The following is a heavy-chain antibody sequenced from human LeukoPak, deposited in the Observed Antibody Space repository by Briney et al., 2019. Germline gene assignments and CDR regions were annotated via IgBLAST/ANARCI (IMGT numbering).Heavy chain of an antibody. CDR3: ARAPPYYYDSSGYYVYGAPLDY. J-gene: IGHJ4*02. CDR2: IKQDGSEK. D-gene: IGHD3-22*01. Sequence: GGSLRLSCAASGSTFSSYWMSWVRQAPGKGLEWVANIKQDGSEKYYVDSVKGRFTISRDNAKNSLYLQMNSLRAEDTAVYYCARAPPYYYDSSGYYVYGAPLDYWGQGTLVTVSS. CDR1: GSTFSSYW. V-gene: IGHV3-7*01.